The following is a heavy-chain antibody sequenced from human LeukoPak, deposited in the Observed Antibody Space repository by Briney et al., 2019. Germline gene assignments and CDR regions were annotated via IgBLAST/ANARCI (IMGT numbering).Heavy chain of an antibody. CDR1: GYSFTSYW. D-gene: IGHD4/OR15-4a*01. CDR3: ARHIGLTTRYFDS. V-gene: IGHV5-51*01. CDR2: IYPGDSDT. Sequence: PGESLKISCKGSGYSFTSYWIGWVRQMPGKGLEWMGMIYPGDSDTRYSPSFQGHVTISADTSITTAYLQWSGLKASDTAMYYCARHIGLTTRYFDSWGQGTLVTVSS. J-gene: IGHJ4*02.